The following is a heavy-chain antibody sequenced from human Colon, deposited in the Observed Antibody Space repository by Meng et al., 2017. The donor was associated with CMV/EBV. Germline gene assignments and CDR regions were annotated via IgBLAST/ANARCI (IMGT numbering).Heavy chain of an antibody. CDR3: ASLTRIPARGDYYYGMDV. Sequence: SETLVRTGTVAGDSVSSGSYYWSWIRQPQGKGLEWIGYIYYSGSTNYNPSLKSRVTISVDTSKNQFSLKLSSVTAADTAVYYFASLTRIPARGDYYYGMDVWGQGTTVTVSS. D-gene: IGHD6-6*01. CDR2: IYYSGST. J-gene: IGHJ6*02. CDR1: GDSVSSGSYY. V-gene: IGHV4-61*01.